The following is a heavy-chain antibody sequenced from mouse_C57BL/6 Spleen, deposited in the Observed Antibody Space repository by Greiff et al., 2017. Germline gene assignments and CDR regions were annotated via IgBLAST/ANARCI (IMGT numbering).Heavy chain of an antibody. CDR2: IYPGDGDT. CDR1: GYAFSSSW. Sequence: QVQLQQSGPELVKPGASVKISCKASGYAFSSSWMNWVKQRPGKGLEWIGRIYPGDGDTNYNGKFKGKATLTADKSSSTAYMQLSSLTSEDSAVYFCAREGDDYYWYFGVWGTGTTVTVSS. D-gene: IGHD2-4*01. CDR3: AREGDDYYWYFGV. V-gene: IGHV1-82*01. J-gene: IGHJ1*03.